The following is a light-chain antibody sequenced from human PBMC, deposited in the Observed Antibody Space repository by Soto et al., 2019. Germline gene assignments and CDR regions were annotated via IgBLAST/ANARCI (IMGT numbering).Light chain of an antibody. CDR1: QSVSIN. CDR3: QQYNNWLRT. CDR2: GAS. J-gene: IGKJ1*01. V-gene: IGKV3-15*01. Sequence: EIVMTQSPATLSVSPGERATLSFRASQSVSINLAWYQQKPGQAPRLLLYGASTRATGIPARFSGSGSGTEFTLTISSLQSEDFAVYYCQQYNNWLRTFGQGTKVDI.